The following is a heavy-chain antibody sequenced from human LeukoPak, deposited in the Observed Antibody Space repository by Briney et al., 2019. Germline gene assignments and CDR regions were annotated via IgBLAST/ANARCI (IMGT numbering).Heavy chain of an antibody. CDR2: ISGSGGST. D-gene: IGHD5-18*01. Sequence: GGSLRLSCAASGFSFSSSAMTWVRQAPGKGLEWVSGISGSGGSTYDADSVKGRFTISRDNSKNTLDLQMNSLRVEDTAVYYCARLPMVTGYKYFDYWGQGTLVTVSS. CDR3: ARLPMVTGYKYFDY. J-gene: IGHJ4*02. CDR1: GFSFSSSA. V-gene: IGHV3-23*01.